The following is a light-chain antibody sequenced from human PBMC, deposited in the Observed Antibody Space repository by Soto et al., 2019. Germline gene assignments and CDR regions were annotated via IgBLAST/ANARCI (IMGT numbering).Light chain of an antibody. CDR2: EVR. J-gene: IGLJ1*01. CDR3: GSYATSDTFV. CDR1: ASDVGAYNY. V-gene: IGLV2-14*01. Sequence: QSVLTQPASVSGSPGQSITISCTGTASDVGAYNYVSWYQHHPDKAPKLMIYEVRNRPSGVSNRFSGSKSVNTASLTISGLQPEDEADYYCGSYATSDTFVFGTGTKLTVL.